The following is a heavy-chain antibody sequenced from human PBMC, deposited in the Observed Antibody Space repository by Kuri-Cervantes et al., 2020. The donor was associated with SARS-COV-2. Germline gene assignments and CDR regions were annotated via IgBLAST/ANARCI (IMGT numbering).Heavy chain of an antibody. V-gene: IGHV5-51*01. CDR3: ARRAYGEQVDYYYMDV. D-gene: IGHD4-17*01. CDR1: GYSFTSYW. CDR2: IYPGDSDT. J-gene: IGHJ6*03. Sequence: GGSLSLSCKGSGYSFTSYWIGWVRQMPGKGLEWMGIIYPGDSDTRYSPSFQGQVTISADKSISTAFLQWSSLKASDTAMYYCARRAYGEQVDYYYMDVWGKGTTVTVSS.